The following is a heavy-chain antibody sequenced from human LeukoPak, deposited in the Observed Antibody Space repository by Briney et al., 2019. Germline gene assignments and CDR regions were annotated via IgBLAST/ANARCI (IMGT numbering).Heavy chain of an antibody. J-gene: IGHJ4*02. CDR1: GFTFSSYG. V-gene: IGHV3-33*06. CDR3: AKSLYDSSGYYLFDS. Sequence: GRSLRLSCAASGFTFSSYGMHWVRQAPGKGLEWVAVIWYDGSNKYADSVKGRFTISRDNSKNTLYLQMNSLRAEDTAVYYCAKSLYDSSGYYLFDSWGQGTLVTVSS. CDR2: IWYDGSNK. D-gene: IGHD3-22*01.